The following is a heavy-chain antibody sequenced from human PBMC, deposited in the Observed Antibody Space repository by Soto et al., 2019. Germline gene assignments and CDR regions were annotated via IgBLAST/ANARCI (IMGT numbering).Heavy chain of an antibody. CDR1: GFTFSSYA. Sequence: QVQLVESGGGVVQPGRSLRLSCAASGFTFSSYAMHWVRQAPGKGLEWVAVISYDGSNKYYADSVKGRFTISRDNSKNTLYLQMNSRRAEATAVYYCARDPVAYCGGDCRTFDYWGQGTLVTVSS. V-gene: IGHV3-30-3*01. CDR2: ISYDGSNK. J-gene: IGHJ4*02. D-gene: IGHD2-21*02. CDR3: ARDPVAYCGGDCRTFDY.